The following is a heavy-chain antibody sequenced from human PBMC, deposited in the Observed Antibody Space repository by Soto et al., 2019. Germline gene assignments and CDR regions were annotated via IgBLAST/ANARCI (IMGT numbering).Heavy chain of an antibody. CDR2: ISGSGGST. J-gene: IGHJ4*02. CDR3: AKGTNYGDYVFRVEGSFDY. Sequence: GGSLRLSCAASGSTFSSYAMSWVRQAPGKGLEWVSAISGSGGSTYYADSVKGRFTISRDNSKNTLYLQMNSLRAEDTAVYYCAKGTNYGDYVFRVEGSFDYWGQGTLVTVSS. V-gene: IGHV3-23*01. CDR1: GSTFSSYA. D-gene: IGHD4-17*01.